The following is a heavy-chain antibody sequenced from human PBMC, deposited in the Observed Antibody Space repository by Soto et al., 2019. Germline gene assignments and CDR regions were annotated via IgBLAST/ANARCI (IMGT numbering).Heavy chain of an antibody. D-gene: IGHD6-13*01. CDR2: ISAYNGNT. Sequence: GASVKVSCKASGYTFTSYGISWVRQAPGQGLEWMGWISAYNGNTNYAQKLQGRVTMTTDTSTSTAYMELGSLRSDDTAVYYCARDIVRLKPSGIAVAGTDYWGQGTLVTVSS. CDR1: GYTFTSYG. CDR3: ARDIVRLKPSGIAVAGTDY. V-gene: IGHV1-18*01. J-gene: IGHJ4*02.